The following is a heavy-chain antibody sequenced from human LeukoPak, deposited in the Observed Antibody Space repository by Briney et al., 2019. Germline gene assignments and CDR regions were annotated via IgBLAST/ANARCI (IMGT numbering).Heavy chain of an antibody. D-gene: IGHD4-17*01. Sequence: GESLKISCKGSGYTFISNWITLVRQMPGKGLEWMGRIDPSDSYTNYSPSFQGHVAISADKSTSTAYLQWSSLKASDTAMYYCASRATVPPYNWFDPWGQGNLVTVSS. CDR2: IDPSDSYT. CDR3: ASRATVPPYNWFDP. CDR1: GYTFISNW. V-gene: IGHV5-10-1*01. J-gene: IGHJ5*02.